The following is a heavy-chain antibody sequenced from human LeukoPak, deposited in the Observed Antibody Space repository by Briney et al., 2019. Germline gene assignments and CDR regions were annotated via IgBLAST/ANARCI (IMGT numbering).Heavy chain of an antibody. CDR1: GYTFTSYY. V-gene: IGHV1-46*01. D-gene: IGHD1-26*01. CDR2: INPSGGST. J-gene: IGHJ4*02. CDR3: ARDYLVGAKYFPFFDY. Sequence: ASVKVSCKASGYTFTSYYMHWVRQAPGQGLEWMGIINPSGGSTSYAQKFQGRVTMTRDTSTSTVYMELSSLRSEDTAVYYCARDYLVGAKYFPFFDYWGQGTLVTVSS.